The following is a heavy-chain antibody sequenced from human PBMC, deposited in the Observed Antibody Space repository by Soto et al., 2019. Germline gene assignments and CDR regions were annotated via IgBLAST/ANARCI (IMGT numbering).Heavy chain of an antibody. Sequence: QVQLVQSGAEVKKPGASVKVSCKASGYTFTSYAMHWVRQAPGQRLEWMGWINAGNGNTKYSQKFQGRVTITRDTSASTAYMELSSLRSEDTAVYYCARALYCSGGSCHDAFDIWGQGTMVTVSS. CDR3: ARALYCSGGSCHDAFDI. D-gene: IGHD2-15*01. CDR1: GYTFTSYA. V-gene: IGHV1-3*01. CDR2: INAGNGNT. J-gene: IGHJ3*02.